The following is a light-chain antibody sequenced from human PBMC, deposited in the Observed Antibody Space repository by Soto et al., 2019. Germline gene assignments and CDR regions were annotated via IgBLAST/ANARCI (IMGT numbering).Light chain of an antibody. CDR1: QNINIY. V-gene: IGKV1-39*01. Sequence: DIQMSQYPSSLAASVGDRVTITCRASQNINIYLNWYQQKPGRAPKALIYGASTLQSGVPSRFSGSGSGTDFILSIYSLPPEDFALYYCPQSYTIPTTFGQGTRLEIK. J-gene: IGKJ5*01. CDR3: PQSYTIPTT. CDR2: GAS.